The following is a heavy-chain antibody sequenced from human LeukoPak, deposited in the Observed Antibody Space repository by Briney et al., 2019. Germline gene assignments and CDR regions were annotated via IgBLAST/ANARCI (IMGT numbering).Heavy chain of an antibody. J-gene: IGHJ5*02. CDR3: ARVAYDFWSGYLNWFDP. D-gene: IGHD3-3*01. Sequence: SETLSLTCAVYGGSFSGYYWSWIRQPPGKGLEWIGEINHSGSTNYNPSLKSRVTISVDTSKNQFSLQLNSVTPEDTAVYYCARVAYDFWSGYLNWFDPWGQGTLVTVSS. CDR1: GGSFSGYY. V-gene: IGHV4-34*01. CDR2: INHSGST.